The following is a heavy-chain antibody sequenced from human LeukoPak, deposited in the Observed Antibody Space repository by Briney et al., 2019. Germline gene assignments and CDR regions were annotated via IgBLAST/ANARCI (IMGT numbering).Heavy chain of an antibody. J-gene: IGHJ5*02. Sequence: GASVKVSCKASGYTFSGYYIHWVRQAPGQGLVWMGWINPNSGGTNYAQKFQGRVTMTRDTSISTAYMELSRLRSDDTAVYYCARERYSSSWYWFDPWGQGTLVTVSS. D-gene: IGHD6-13*01. V-gene: IGHV1-2*02. CDR2: INPNSGGT. CDR3: ARERYSSSWYWFDP. CDR1: GYTFSGYY.